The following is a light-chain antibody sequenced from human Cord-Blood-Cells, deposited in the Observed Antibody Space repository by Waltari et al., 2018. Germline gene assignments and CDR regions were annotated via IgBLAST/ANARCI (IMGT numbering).Light chain of an antibody. CDR1: SSDGGGSNY. J-gene: IGLJ1*01. CDR3: SSYAGSNNYV. Sequence: QSALTQPPSASGSPGQSVTISCTGTSSDGGGSNYVPWYQQHPGKAPKLMIYEVSKRPSGVPDRFSGSKSGNTASLTVSGLQAEDEADYYCSSYAGSNNYVFGTGTKVTVL. V-gene: IGLV2-8*01. CDR2: EVS.